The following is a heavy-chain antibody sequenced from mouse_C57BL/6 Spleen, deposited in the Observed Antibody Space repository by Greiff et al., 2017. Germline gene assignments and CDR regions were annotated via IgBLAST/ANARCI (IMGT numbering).Heavy chain of an antibody. V-gene: IGHV5-17*01. D-gene: IGHD1-1*01. CDR3: ARGDGSSYYWYFDV. Sequence: EVHLVESGGGLVKPGGSLKLSCAASGFTFSDYGMHWVRQAPEKGLEWVAYISSGSSNIYYADTVKGRFTISRDNAKNTLVLQMTSLRSEDTAMYYCARGDGSSYYWYFDVWGTGTTVTVSS. CDR2: ISSGSSNI. J-gene: IGHJ1*03. CDR1: GFTFSDYG.